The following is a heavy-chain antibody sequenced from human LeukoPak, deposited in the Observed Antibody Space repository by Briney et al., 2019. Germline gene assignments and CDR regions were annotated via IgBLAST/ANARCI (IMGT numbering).Heavy chain of an antibody. J-gene: IGHJ4*02. Sequence: GGSLRLSCAASGFTFSSYAMSWIRQAPGKGLEWVSAISGSGGSTYYADSVKGRFTISRDNSKNTLYLQMNSLRAEDTAVYYCAKMPVSYSSGWSVFDYWGQGNLVTVSS. D-gene: IGHD6-19*01. CDR3: AKMPVSYSSGWSVFDY. CDR1: GFTFSSYA. V-gene: IGHV3-23*01. CDR2: ISGSGGST.